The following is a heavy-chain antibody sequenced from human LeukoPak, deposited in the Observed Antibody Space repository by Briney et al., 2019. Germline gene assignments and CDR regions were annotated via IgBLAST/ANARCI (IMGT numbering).Heavy chain of an antibody. V-gene: IGHV3-33*01. Sequence: PGRSLRLSCAASGFTFSSYGMHWVRQAPGKGLEWVAVIWYDGTNKYYADSVKGRFTISRDNSKNTLYLQMGSLRAEDMAVYYCERESDSSGRDYWGQGTLVTVSS. CDR1: GFTFSSYG. CDR2: IWYDGTNK. CDR3: ERESDSSGRDY. J-gene: IGHJ4*02. D-gene: IGHD6-19*01.